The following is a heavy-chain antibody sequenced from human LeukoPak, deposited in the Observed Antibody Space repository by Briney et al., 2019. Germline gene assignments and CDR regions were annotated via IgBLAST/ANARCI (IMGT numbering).Heavy chain of an antibody. Sequence: GSLRLSCAASGFTFSSYWMHWVRQAPGKGLVWVSRINSDGSSTSYADSVKGRFTISRDNSKNTLYLQMNSLRAEDTAVYYCAKDPTMIVVVIPDYWGQGTLVTVSS. CDR1: GFTFSSYW. CDR2: INSDGSST. J-gene: IGHJ4*02. V-gene: IGHV3-74*01. D-gene: IGHD3-22*01. CDR3: AKDPTMIVVVIPDY.